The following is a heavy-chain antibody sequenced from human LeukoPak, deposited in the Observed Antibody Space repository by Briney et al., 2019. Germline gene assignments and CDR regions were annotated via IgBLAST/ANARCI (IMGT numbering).Heavy chain of an antibody. D-gene: IGHD2-15*01. V-gene: IGHV5-51*01. CDR2: MYPSDSDT. J-gene: IGHJ4*02. CDR1: GYRFTSYS. CDR3: ARRSCSGATCYQLDY. Sequence: GESLKISCEGSGYRFTSYSIAWVRQMPGKGLEWMGIMYPSDSDTTYSPSFQGQVAISADKSISTAYLQWSSLKASDTAVYYCARRSCSGATCYQLDYWGQGTLVTVSS.